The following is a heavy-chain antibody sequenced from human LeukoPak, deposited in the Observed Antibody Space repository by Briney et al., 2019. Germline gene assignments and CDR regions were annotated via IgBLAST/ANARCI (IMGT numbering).Heavy chain of an antibody. CDR2: ISWNSGNL. J-gene: IGHJ6*02. CDR3: TKDMGGHGSGSYIWAGMDV. CDR1: GFSFQDYA. Sequence: SLRLSCAASGFSFQDYAMHGVRQAPGKGLEWVSGISWNSGNLGYAHSVKGRFTISRDNAKNSLYLQMNSLRAEDTALYYCTKDMGGHGSGSYIWAGMDVWGQGTTVTVSS. V-gene: IGHV3-9*01. D-gene: IGHD3-10*01.